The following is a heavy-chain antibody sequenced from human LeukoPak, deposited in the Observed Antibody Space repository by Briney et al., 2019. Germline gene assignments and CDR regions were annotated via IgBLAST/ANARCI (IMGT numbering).Heavy chain of an antibody. CDR2: IYSGGST. J-gene: IGHJ3*02. Sequence: GGSLRLSCAASGFTFSSYAMSWVRQAPGKELEWVSVIYSGGSTYYADSVKGRFTISRHNSKNTLYLQMNSLRAEDTAVYYCARDSEAFDIWGQGTMVTVSS. CDR3: ARDSEAFDI. CDR1: GFTFSSYA. V-gene: IGHV3-53*04.